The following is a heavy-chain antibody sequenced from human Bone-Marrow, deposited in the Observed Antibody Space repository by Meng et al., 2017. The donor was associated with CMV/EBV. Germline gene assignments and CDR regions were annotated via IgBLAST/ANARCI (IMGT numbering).Heavy chain of an antibody. CDR3: ARVSSGNYGIDY. V-gene: IGHV4-4*02. CDR1: GGSISSSNW. CDR2: IYHSGST. D-gene: IGHD3-22*01. Sequence: SETLSLTCAVSGGSISSSNWWSWVRQPPGKGLEWIGEIYHSGSTNYNPSLKSRVTISVDTSKNQFSLRLSSVTAADTAMYYCARVSSGNYGIDYWGQGTLVTVYS. J-gene: IGHJ4*02.